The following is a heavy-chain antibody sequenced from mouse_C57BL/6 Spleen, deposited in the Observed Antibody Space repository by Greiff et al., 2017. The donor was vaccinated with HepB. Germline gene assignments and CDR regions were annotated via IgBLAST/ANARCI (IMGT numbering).Heavy chain of an antibody. CDR2: IYPGSGST. J-gene: IGHJ3*01. Sequence: QVQLQQPGAELVKPGASVKMSCKASGYTFTSYWITWVKQRPGQGLEWIGDIYPGSGSTNYNEKFKSKATLTVDTSSSTAYMQLSSLTSEDSAVYYCARKDYDYDGFAYWGQGTLVTVSA. D-gene: IGHD2-4*01. CDR1: GYTFTSYW. CDR3: ARKDYDYDGFAY. V-gene: IGHV1-55*01.